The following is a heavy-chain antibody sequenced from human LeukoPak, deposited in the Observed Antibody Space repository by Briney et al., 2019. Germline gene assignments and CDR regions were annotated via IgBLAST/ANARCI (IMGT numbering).Heavy chain of an antibody. CDR2: INWNGGST. D-gene: IGHD3-22*01. CDR3: ARTYYYDSSGYPAFDI. CDR1: GFTFDDYG. J-gene: IGHJ3*02. Sequence: PGGSLRLSCAASGFTFDDYGMSWVCQAPGKGLEWVSGINWNGGSTGYADSVKGRFTISRDNAKNSLYLQMNSLRAEDTALYHCARTYYYDSSGYPAFDIWGQGTMVTVSS. V-gene: IGHV3-20*01.